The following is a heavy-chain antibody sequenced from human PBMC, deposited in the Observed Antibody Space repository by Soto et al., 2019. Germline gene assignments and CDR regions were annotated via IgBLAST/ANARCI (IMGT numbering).Heavy chain of an antibody. D-gene: IGHD3-10*02. CDR1: GYTFTAYY. CDR2: INPKFGDT. V-gene: IGHV1-2*02. Sequence: QVQLVQSGAEVKEPGDSVRVSCEASGYTFTAYYIHWVRQAPGQGLEWMGWINPKFGDTTYAQDFQGRVSMTRDMSISTVYMELSSLTSADTAIYYCARNMDYYYVRGNGNGHGVWCQ. CDR3: ARNMDYYYVRGNGNGHGV. J-gene: IGHJ3*01.